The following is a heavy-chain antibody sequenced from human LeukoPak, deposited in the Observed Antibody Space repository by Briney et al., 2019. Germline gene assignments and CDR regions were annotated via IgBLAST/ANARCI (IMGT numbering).Heavy chain of an antibody. CDR2: ISGSGGST. D-gene: IGHD4-17*01. V-gene: IGHV3-23*01. Sequence: GGSLSLSCAASGFTFSNYAMSWVRQAPGKGLEWVSTISGSGGSTFYADSVKGRLTISRDNSENTLYLQMTSLRVEDTVMYYCAKSAVTNAKSPFDYWGQGTLVTVSS. J-gene: IGHJ4*02. CDR1: GFTFSNYA. CDR3: AKSAVTNAKSPFDY.